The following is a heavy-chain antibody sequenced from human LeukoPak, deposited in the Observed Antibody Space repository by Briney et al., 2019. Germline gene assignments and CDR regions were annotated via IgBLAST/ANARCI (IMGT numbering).Heavy chain of an antibody. CDR2: FYSGGST. CDR3: ARDLSYSTSSGGSFDY. CDR1: GFNVSSNY. D-gene: IGHD6-6*01. V-gene: IGHV3-53*01. J-gene: IGHJ4*02. Sequence: GGSLRLSCAASGFNVSSNYMSWVRQAPGKGLEWVSVFYSGGSTYYADSVKGRFTIARDNSKNTLYLQMNTLRAEDTAVYYCARDLSYSTSSGGSFDYWGQGTLVTVSS.